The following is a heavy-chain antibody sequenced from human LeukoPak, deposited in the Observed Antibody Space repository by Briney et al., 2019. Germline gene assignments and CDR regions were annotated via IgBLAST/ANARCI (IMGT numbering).Heavy chain of an antibody. V-gene: IGHV3-23*01. CDR1: GFIFSSYA. D-gene: IGHD3-3*01. Sequence: GGSLLLSCAASGFIFSSYAMSWVRPAPGKGLEWVSAISGSGGSTYYADSVKGRFTISRDNSKNTLYLQMNSLRAEDTAVYYCAKPPHYDFWSGYYTGGEDYWGQGTLVTVSS. CDR2: ISGSGGST. CDR3: AKPPHYDFWSGYYTGGEDY. J-gene: IGHJ4*02.